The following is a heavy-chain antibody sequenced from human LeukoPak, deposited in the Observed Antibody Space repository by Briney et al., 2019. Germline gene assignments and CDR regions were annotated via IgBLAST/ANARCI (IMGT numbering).Heavy chain of an antibody. CDR3: ARVGYCTHGVCYCMDV. D-gene: IGHD2-8*01. CDR2: INPNSGGP. Sequence: ASVKASCKASGYTFTGHYIHWVRQAPGQGFEWMGWINPNSGGPNYAQKFQGRVTMTRDTSISTAYMELSRLRSDDTAVYYCARVGYCTHGVCYCMDVWGKGTTVTVSS. J-gene: IGHJ6*03. CDR1: GYTFTGHY. V-gene: IGHV1-2*02.